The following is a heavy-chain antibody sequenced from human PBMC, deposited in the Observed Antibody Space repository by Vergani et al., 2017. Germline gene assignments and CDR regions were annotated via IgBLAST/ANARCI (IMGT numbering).Heavy chain of an antibody. Sequence: EVQLLESGGDLVQPGGSLRLSCAASGFTFIMHAMSWVRQAPGKGLEWVSTLSASDRRTHYADSVKGRFTISRDNSKNTLFLHMNSLRPEDTDVYYCAKGGSSEVAGTFGAFDIWGQGTMVTVSS. CDR3: AKGGSSEVAGTFGAFDI. D-gene: IGHD6-19*01. CDR1: GFTFIMHA. V-gene: IGHV3-23*01. J-gene: IGHJ3*02. CDR2: LSASDRRT.